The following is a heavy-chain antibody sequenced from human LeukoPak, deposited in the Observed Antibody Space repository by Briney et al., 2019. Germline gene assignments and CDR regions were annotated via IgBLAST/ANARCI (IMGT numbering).Heavy chain of an antibody. Sequence: NSSETLSLTCAVYGGSFSGYYWSWIRQPPGKGLEWIGRIYTSGSTNYNPSLESRVTISVDTSKNQFSLKLSSVTAADTAVYYCARKTTLTTYAFDIWGQGTMVTVSS. CDR2: IYTSGST. V-gene: IGHV4-4*08. J-gene: IGHJ3*02. D-gene: IGHD4-17*01. CDR3: ARKTTLTTYAFDI. CDR1: GGSFSGYY.